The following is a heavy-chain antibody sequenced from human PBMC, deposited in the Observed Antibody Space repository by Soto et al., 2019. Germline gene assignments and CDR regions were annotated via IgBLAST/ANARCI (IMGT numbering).Heavy chain of an antibody. J-gene: IGHJ4*02. CDR1: VYTCTTYG. Sequence: QVHLVQSGAEVKKPGASVKVSCKGSVYTCTTYGITWVRQAPGQGREWMGSISAHNGNTNYAQKPQGRVTVTRYTSTSTAYMELRSLRSDDTAVYYCARGRYGDYWGQGALVTVSS. D-gene: IGHD1-1*01. V-gene: IGHV1-18*01. CDR3: ARGRYGDY. CDR2: ISAHNGNT.